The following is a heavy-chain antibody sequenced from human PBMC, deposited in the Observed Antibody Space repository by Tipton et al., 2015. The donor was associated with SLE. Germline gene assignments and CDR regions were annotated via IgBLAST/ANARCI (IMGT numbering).Heavy chain of an antibody. J-gene: IGHJ2*01. V-gene: IGHV4-59*08. CDR1: GGSISNYY. CDR2: MYDSGST. CDR3: ARRRYSSSSRPYWYFDL. Sequence: TLSLTCTVSGGSISNYYWSWIRQPPGKGLEWIGYMYDSGSTTYNPSLKSRVTISVDASKNQFSLNLSSVTAADTAVYYCARRRYSSSSRPYWYFDLWGRGTLVTVSS. D-gene: IGHD6-6*01.